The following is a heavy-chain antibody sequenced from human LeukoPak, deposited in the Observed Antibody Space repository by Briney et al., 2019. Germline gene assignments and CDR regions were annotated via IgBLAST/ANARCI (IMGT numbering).Heavy chain of an antibody. CDR2: ISGSGGST. Sequence: QTEGSLRLSCAASGFTFSSYAMSWVRQAPGKGLEWVSAISGSGGSTYYADSVKGRFTISRDNSKNTLYLQMNSLRAEDTAVYYCAKIIAVVYDAFDIWGQGTMVTVSS. CDR3: AKIIAVVYDAFDI. D-gene: IGHD6-19*01. J-gene: IGHJ3*02. V-gene: IGHV3-23*01. CDR1: GFTFSSYA.